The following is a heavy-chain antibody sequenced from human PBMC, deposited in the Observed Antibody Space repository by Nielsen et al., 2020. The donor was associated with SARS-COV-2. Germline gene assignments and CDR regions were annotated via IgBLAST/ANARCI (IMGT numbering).Heavy chain of an antibody. D-gene: IGHD4-17*01. CDR3: VRDGPLFAY. CDR1: GGSFSGYY. CDR2: INHSGST. Sequence: SETLSLTCAVYGGSFSGYYWSWIRQPPGKGLEWIGEINHSGSTNYNPSLKSRVTISVDTSKNQFSLKLSSVTAADTAVYYCVRDGPLFAYWGQGTLVTVSS. V-gene: IGHV4-34*01. J-gene: IGHJ4*02.